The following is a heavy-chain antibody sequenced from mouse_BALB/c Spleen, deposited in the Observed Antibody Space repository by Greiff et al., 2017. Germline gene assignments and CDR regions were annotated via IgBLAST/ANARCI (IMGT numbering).Heavy chain of an antibody. V-gene: IGHV1-9*01. Sequence: VQLQQSGAELMKPGASVKISCKATGYTFSSYWIEWVKQRPGHGLEWIGEILPGSGSTNYNEKFKGKATFTADTSSNTAYMQLSSLTSEDSAVYYCARDITTSGYAMDYWGQGTSVTVSS. D-gene: IGHD1-2*01. CDR1: GYTFSSYW. CDR3: ARDITTSGYAMDY. CDR2: ILPGSGST. J-gene: IGHJ4*01.